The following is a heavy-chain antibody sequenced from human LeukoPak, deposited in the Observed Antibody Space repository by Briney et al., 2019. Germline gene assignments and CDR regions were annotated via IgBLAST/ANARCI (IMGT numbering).Heavy chain of an antibody. J-gene: IGHJ4*02. D-gene: IGHD3-10*01. CDR3: ASDQFGEFLFDY. Sequence: GGSLRLSCAASGFTFSSYWMSWVRQAPGKGLEWVANIKQDGSEKYYVDSVKGRFTISRDNAKNSLYLQMTSLRAEDTAVYYCASDQFGEFLFDYWGQGTLVTVSS. V-gene: IGHV3-7*01. CDR1: GFTFSSYW. CDR2: IKQDGSEK.